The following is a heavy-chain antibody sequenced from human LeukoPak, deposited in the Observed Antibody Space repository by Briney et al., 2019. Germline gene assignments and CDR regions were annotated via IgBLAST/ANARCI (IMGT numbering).Heavy chain of an antibody. D-gene: IGHD5-24*01. CDR1: VFTLSSDG. V-gene: IGHV3-30*02. Sequence: PGGSLRLSCAASVFTLSSDGMHWVRRAPDKGRERGAFIRNDGRNKYYTDAAKGRFTISRDNSKNTLYLQMKSLRAEDTAVYYCAKGKRWLQSLSHRGSLLDAFDIWGQGAMVTVSS. J-gene: IGHJ3*02. CDR2: IRNDGRNK. CDR3: AKGKRWLQSLSHRGSLLDAFDI.